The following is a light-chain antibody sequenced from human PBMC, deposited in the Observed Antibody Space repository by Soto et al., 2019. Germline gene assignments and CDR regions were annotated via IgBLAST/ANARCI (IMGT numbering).Light chain of an antibody. V-gene: IGLV2-14*01. Sequence: QSALTQPASVSGSPGQSITISCTGISSDGGGYNYVSWYQQHPGKAPKLMIYDVSNRPSGVSNRFSGSKSGNTASLTISGLQAEDEADYYCSSYTSSSTLVVFGGGTKVTVL. CDR1: SSDGGGYNY. J-gene: IGLJ2*01. CDR2: DVS. CDR3: SSYTSSSTLVV.